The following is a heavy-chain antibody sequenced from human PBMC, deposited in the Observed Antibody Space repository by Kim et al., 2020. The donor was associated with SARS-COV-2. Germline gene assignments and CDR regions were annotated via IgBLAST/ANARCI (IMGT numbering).Heavy chain of an antibody. CDR1: GFTFSDYY. CDR3: ARDRFRPQLVPDAFDI. CDR2: ISSSSSYT. D-gene: IGHD6-13*01. Sequence: GGSLRLSCAASGFTFSDYYMSWIRQAPGKGLEWVSYISSSSSYTNYADSVKGRFTISRDNAKNSLYLQMNSLRAEDTAVYYCARDRFRPQLVPDAFDIWGQGTMVTVSS. V-gene: IGHV3-11*06. J-gene: IGHJ3*02.